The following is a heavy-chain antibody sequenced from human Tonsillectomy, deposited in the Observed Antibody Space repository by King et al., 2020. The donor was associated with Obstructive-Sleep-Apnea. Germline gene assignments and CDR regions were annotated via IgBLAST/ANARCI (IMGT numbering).Heavy chain of an antibody. J-gene: IGHJ4*02. V-gene: IGHV3-23*04. D-gene: IGHD4-17*01. Sequence: VQLVESGGGLVQPGGSLRLSCAASGFTFSRYAMSWVRQAPGKGLDWISAIGGSGSSTYYADSVKGRFTVSRDNSKNTLYLQMNSLRAEDTAVYSCAKGLRSDYGYYSPYFDYLGQGTLVTVSS. CDR2: IGGSGSST. CDR1: GFTFSRYA. CDR3: AKGLRSDYGYYSPYFDY.